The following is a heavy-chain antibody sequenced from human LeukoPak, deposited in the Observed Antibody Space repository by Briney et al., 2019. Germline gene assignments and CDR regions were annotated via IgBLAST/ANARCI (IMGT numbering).Heavy chain of an antibody. CDR2: INNKGDNI. Sequence: PGGSLRLSCVGSGFTFSDYFMSWIRQVPGKEPEWLSYINNKGDNILYRDSVKGRFTISRDNAENSLYLQMNSLRAEDTAMYYCARGATYYDFWSGLKVSDYWGQGTLVTVSS. J-gene: IGHJ4*02. CDR1: GFTFSDYF. V-gene: IGHV3-11*04. CDR3: ARGATYYDFWSGLKVSDY. D-gene: IGHD3-3*01.